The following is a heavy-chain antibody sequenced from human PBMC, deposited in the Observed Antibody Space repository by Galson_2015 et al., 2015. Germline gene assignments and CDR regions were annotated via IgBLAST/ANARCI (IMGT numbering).Heavy chain of an antibody. CDR3: ARRPYGTDSGMFYDY. CDR1: GCGFNTYW. V-gene: IGHV5-51*01. Sequence: QSGAEVTKPGESLSISCKGSGCGFNTYWVAWVRQMPGTGLEWMGIIYPYDSDTRYSPSFQGQVTISADKSINTAYLQWSSLTASDTAMYYCARRPYGTDSGMFYDYWGQGTLVTVSS. J-gene: IGHJ4*02. CDR2: IYPYDSDT. D-gene: IGHD4-17*01.